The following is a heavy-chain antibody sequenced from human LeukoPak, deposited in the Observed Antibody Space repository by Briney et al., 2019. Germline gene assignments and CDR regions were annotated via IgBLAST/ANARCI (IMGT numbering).Heavy chain of an antibody. J-gene: IGHJ4*02. CDR3: ATEGGTTFSNYFDY. CDR2: IYTGDNT. Sequence: GGSLRLSCAASGFTVSSKYMSWVRQAPGKGLEWVSLIYTGDNTYYADSVEGRFTISRDKSKNTLYLQMNSLTAEDTAVYFCATEGGTTFSNYFDYWGQGTLVTVSS. V-gene: IGHV3-66*01. D-gene: IGHD2/OR15-2a*01. CDR1: GFTVSSKY.